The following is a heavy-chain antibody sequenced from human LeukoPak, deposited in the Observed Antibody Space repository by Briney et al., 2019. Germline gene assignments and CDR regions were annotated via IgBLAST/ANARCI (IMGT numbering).Heavy chain of an antibody. D-gene: IGHD2-2*01. J-gene: IGHJ6*04. CDR3: ASSYCSSTSCYGMDV. CDR2: IWYGGSNK. Sequence: PGRSLRLSCAASGFTFSSYGMHWVRQAPGKGLEWVAVIWYGGSNKYYADSVKGRFTISRDNSKNTLYLQMNSLRAEDTAVYYCASSYCSSTSCYGMDVWGKGTTVTVSS. CDR1: GFTFSSYG. V-gene: IGHV3-33*08.